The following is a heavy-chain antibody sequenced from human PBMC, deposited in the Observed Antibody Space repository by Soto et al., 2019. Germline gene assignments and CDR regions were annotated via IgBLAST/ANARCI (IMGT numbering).Heavy chain of an antibody. D-gene: IGHD6-19*01. CDR2: ISGSGGGT. J-gene: IGHJ4*02. Sequence: EVHLLESGGALVQPGGSLRLSCAASGFTFSSFALSWVRQAPGKGLEWVSSISGSGGGTYYADSVTDRFTISRDNSKNTLYLQMNSLRAEDTALYYCARDQSSGWAGGMGYWGQGTLVTVSS. V-gene: IGHV3-23*01. CDR3: ARDQSSGWAGGMGY. CDR1: GFTFSSFA.